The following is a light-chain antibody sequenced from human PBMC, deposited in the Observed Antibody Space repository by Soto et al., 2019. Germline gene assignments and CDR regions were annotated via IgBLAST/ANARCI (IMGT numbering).Light chain of an antibody. CDR3: QHYDSLPIT. J-gene: IGKJ5*01. CDR1: QSVSSSY. V-gene: IGKV3-20*01. Sequence: EIVLTQSPGTLSLSPGERATLSCRASQSVSSSYLAWYQQKPGQPPRLLIYGASSRATGIPDRFSGSGSGTDFTLTIRRMETEDFAVFYCQHYDSLPITFGQGTRLEIK. CDR2: GAS.